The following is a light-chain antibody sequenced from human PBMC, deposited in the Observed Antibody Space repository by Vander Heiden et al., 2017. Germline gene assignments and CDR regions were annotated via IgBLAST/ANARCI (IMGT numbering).Light chain of an antibody. CDR3: QQSVTIPRT. CDR2: AAS. V-gene: IGKV1-39*01. J-gene: IGKJ1*01. Sequence: DIQMTQSPSSLSASVGDRVTITGRASQSISSYLNWYQQKPGKVPKLLIYAASSLQSGVPSRFSGGGSGTDFTLTISSLQPEDFATYYCQQSVTIPRTFGQETKVEIK. CDR1: QSISSY.